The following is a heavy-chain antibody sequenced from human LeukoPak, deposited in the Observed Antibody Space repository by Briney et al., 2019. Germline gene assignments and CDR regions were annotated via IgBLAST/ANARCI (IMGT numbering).Heavy chain of an antibody. CDR1: GFTFSSYS. D-gene: IGHD3-10*01. CDR3: AKDTVRGVIIPGTILD. CDR2: ISGSGGST. V-gene: IGHV3-23*01. Sequence: GGSLRLSCAASGFTFSSYSMSWVRQAPGKGLEWVSAISGSGGSTYYADSVKGRFTISRDNSKNTLYLQMNSLRAEDTAVYYCAKDTVRGVIIPGTILDWGQGTLVTVSS. J-gene: IGHJ4*02.